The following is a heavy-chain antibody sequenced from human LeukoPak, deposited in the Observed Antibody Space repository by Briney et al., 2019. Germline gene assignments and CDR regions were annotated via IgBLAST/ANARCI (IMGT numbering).Heavy chain of an antibody. J-gene: IGHJ4*02. CDR3: ARGLTPRPPDY. V-gene: IGHV3-53*01. CDR1: GFSVNTNY. CDR2: IYSGGST. Sequence: PGGSLRLSCAASGFSVNTNYMNWVRQAPGKGLDWVSVIYSGGSTYYADSVKGRFIISRDSSKNTLYLQMNSLRAEDTAVYYCARGLTPRPPDYWGQGTLVTVSS. D-gene: IGHD3-9*01.